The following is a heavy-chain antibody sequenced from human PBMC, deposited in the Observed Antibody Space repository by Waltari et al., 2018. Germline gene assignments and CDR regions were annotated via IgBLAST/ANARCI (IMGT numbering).Heavy chain of an antibody. CDR1: GFSLGRYS. CDR2: IKQDASEE. CDR3: ATGSTARGYYGMDV. Sequence: EMQLVESGGGLVQPGGSLRLSCAPSGFSLGRYSWSWVRQAPGKGLEWVANIKQDASEEYYVDSVKGRFTISKDNAKNSLSLQMNSLRAEDTAVYYCATGSTARGYYGMDVWGQGTTVTVSS. D-gene: IGHD3-10*01. J-gene: IGHJ6*02. V-gene: IGHV3-7*01.